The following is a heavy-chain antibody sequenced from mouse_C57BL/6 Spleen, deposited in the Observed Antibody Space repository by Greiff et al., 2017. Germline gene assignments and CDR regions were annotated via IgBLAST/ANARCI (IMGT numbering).Heavy chain of an antibody. Sequence: QVQLQQPGAELVKPGASVKLSCKASGYTFTSYWMHWVKQRPGRGLEWIGRIDPNSGGTKYNEKFKGKATLTADKPSSPAYMQLSSLTSEDSAVYECARGDSSDPAWFAYWGQGTMVTVSA. CDR3: ARGDSSDPAWFAY. CDR2: IDPNSGGT. J-gene: IGHJ3*01. CDR1: GYTFTSYW. D-gene: IGHD3-2*02. V-gene: IGHV1-72*01.